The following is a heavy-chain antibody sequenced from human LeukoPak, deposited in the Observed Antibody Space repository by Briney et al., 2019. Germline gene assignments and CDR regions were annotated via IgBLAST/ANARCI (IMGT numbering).Heavy chain of an antibody. CDR3: ARDRLDCSGGSCYSDAFDI. CDR2: IDSSGGYM. D-gene: IGHD2-15*01. V-gene: IGHV3-21*01. CDR1: GFTFNTYS. J-gene: IGHJ3*02. Sequence: GGSLRLSCEASGFTFNTYSMNWARQAPGKGLEWVSSIDSSGGYMFYADSVKGRFIISRDNSKNSLYLQMNSLRAEDTAVYYCARDRLDCSGGSCYSDAFDIWGQGTMVTVSS.